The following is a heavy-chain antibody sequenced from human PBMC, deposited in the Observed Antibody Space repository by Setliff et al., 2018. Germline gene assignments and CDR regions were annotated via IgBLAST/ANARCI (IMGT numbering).Heavy chain of an antibody. V-gene: IGHV4-4*08. CDR1: GGSISRYH. J-gene: IGHJ3*02. D-gene: IGHD3-10*01. Sequence: SETLSLTCTVSGGSISRYHWSWIRQTTGKGLEWIGYIQTSGTTNYNPSLKSRVTISVATSKIQFSLRLKSVAAADTAVYYCLIPHYGSGVYFNSLRSFDIWGGVIMVTV. CDR2: IQTSGTT. CDR3: LIPHYGSGVYFNSLRSFDI.